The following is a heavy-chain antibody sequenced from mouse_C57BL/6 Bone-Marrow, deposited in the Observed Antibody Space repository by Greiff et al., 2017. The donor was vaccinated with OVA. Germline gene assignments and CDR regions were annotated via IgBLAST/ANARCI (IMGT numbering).Heavy chain of an antibody. J-gene: IGHJ1*03. CDR2: IYPRDGSS. CDR3: ARRATVGYFDV. D-gene: IGHD1-1*01. V-gene: IGHV1-78*01. Sequence: VKLVESDAELVKPGASVKISCKVSGYTFTDHTIHWMKQRPEQGLEWIGYIYPRDGSSRYNEKFKGKATLTEDKSSSTAYIKLNSLTSEDSAVFFCARRATVGYFDVWGTGTTVTVSS. CDR1: GYTFTDHT.